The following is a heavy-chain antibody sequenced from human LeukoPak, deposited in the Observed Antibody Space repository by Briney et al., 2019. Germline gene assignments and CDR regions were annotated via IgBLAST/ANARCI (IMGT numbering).Heavy chain of an antibody. CDR1: GFTFDGYA. Sequence: PGGSLRLSRAASGFTFDGYAMPWVRQAPGKGLEWVSGISWNSGSIGYADSVKGRFTISRDNAKNSLYLQMNSLRAEDTALYYCAKDTQMIQLWTFDYWGQGTLVTVSS. CDR2: ISWNSGSI. D-gene: IGHD5-18*01. CDR3: AKDTQMIQLWTFDY. J-gene: IGHJ4*02. V-gene: IGHV3-9*01.